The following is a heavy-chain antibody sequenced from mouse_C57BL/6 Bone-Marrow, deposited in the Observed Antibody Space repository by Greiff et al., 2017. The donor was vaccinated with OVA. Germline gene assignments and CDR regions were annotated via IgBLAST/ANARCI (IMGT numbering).Heavy chain of an antibody. V-gene: IGHV1-61*01. CDR3: ARSQPSDY. CDR2: IYPSDSET. J-gene: IGHJ2*01. Sequence: VQLQQPGAELVRPGSSVKLSCKASGYTFTSYWMDWVQQRPGQGLEWIGNIYPSDSETHYNQKFKDKATLTVDKSSSTAYLQLSSLTSEDSAVYYGARSQPSDYWGQGTTLTVSS. CDR1: GYTFTSYW. D-gene: IGHD6-1*01.